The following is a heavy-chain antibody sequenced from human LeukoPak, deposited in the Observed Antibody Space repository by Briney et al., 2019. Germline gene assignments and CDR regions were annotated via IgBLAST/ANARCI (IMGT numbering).Heavy chain of an antibody. CDR3: ARDRGRATWFDP. CDR2: IYYSGST. Sequence: SETLSLTCTVSGGSITSYYWHWIRQPPGKGLEWIGYIYYSGSTNYNPSLKSRVTISVDTSRKQFSLRLHSVSAADTAVYYCARDRGRATWFDPWGQGTVVTVSS. V-gene: IGHV4-59*01. D-gene: IGHD3-10*01. CDR1: GGSITSYY. J-gene: IGHJ5*02.